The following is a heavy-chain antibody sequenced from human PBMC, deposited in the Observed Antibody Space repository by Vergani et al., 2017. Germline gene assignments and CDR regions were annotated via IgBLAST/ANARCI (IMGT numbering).Heavy chain of an antibody. CDR1: GGSISSYY. J-gene: IGHJ6*02. V-gene: IGHV4-59*01. D-gene: IGHD3-3*01. CDR2: IYYSGST. Sequence: QVQLQESGPGLVKPSETLSLTCTVSGGSISSYYWSWIRQPPGKGLEWIGYIYYSGSTNYNPSLKSRVTISVDTSKNQISLKLSSATAADTAVYYCARGQAIFGVVIHYYGMDVWGQGTTVTVSS. CDR3: ARGQAIFGVVIHYYGMDV.